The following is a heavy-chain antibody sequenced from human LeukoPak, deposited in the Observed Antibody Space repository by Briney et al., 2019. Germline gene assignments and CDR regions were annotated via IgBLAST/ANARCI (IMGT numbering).Heavy chain of an antibody. J-gene: IGHJ4*02. D-gene: IGHD4-17*01. Sequence: GGSLRLSCAVSGFTSSDYYMSWVRQAPGKEMECVSYISSDNTYTNYADSVRGRFTISGDNAKNSLYLQMNSLRAEDTAVYYCVRGGPYGDYDAYWGQGTLVTASS. V-gene: IGHV3-11*06. CDR1: GFTSSDYY. CDR2: ISSDNTYT. CDR3: VRGGPYGDYDAY.